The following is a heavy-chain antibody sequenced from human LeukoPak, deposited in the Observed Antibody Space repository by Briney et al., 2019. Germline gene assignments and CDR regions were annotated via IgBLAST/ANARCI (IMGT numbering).Heavy chain of an antibody. D-gene: IGHD3-3*01. CDR3: ARLGSGYYDY. V-gene: IGHV4-39*01. Sequence: SETLSLTCTVSGGSISSSSYSWAWIRQPPGKGLEWIGSIFFSGSTYYNPSLKSRVTISVDTSKNQFSLRLSSVTAADTAVYYCARLGSGYYDYWGQGTLVTVSS. CDR1: GGSISSSSYS. CDR2: IFFSGST. J-gene: IGHJ4*02.